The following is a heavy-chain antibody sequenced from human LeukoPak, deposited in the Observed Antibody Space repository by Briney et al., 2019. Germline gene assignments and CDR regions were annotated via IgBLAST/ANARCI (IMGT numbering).Heavy chain of an antibody. CDR3: ARELSSGWSPFDY. J-gene: IGHJ4*02. Sequence: SETLSLTCAVYGGSFSGYYWSWIRQPPGKGLEWIGEINHSGSTNYNPSLKSRVTISVDTPKNQFSLKLSSVTAADTAVYYCARELSSGWSPFDYWGQGTLVTVSS. D-gene: IGHD6-19*01. CDR1: GGSFSGYY. CDR2: INHSGST. V-gene: IGHV4-34*01.